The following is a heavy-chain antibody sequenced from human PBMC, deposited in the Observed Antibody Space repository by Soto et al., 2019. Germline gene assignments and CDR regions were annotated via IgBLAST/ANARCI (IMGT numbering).Heavy chain of an antibody. V-gene: IGHV1-18*01. J-gene: IGHJ4*02. D-gene: IGHD1-1*01. CDR1: GYIFTSYG. CDR2: ISAYKGDT. Sequence: ASVKVSCKASGYIFTSYGITWVRQAPGQGLEWMGWISAYKGDTKYAQTVQDRVTMTTDTSTRTAYMELRSLTSDDTAVYYCARVEADGKSQPPHGFDYWGQGTLVTVSS. CDR3: ARVEADGKSQPPHGFDY.